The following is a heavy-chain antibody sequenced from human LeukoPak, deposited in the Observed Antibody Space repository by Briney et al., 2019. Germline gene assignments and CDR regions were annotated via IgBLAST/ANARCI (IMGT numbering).Heavy chain of an antibody. Sequence: PGGSLRLSCAASGFTFSRYWMSWVRQAPGQGLEWVANIKEDGSEKYYVDSVKGRFTISRDNAKNSLYLQMNSLRVEDTAVYYCASEVWFFDYWGQGTLVTVSS. CDR2: IKEDGSEK. CDR1: GFTFSRYW. CDR3: ASEVWFFDY. J-gene: IGHJ4*02. D-gene: IGHD3-16*01. V-gene: IGHV3-7*01.